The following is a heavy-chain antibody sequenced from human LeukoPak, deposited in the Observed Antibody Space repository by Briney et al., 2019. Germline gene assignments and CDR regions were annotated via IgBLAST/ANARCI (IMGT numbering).Heavy chain of an antibody. J-gene: IGHJ4*02. Sequence: GGSLRLSCVAPSFVFNNAFMSWVRQGPGKGLEWVGRIKTKTDGGTTDFAAPVKGRFTISRDDSKNTFFLHMNSLKIEDTAVYYCTTGLHYYFDYWSQGTPVTVSS. D-gene: IGHD4-11*01. V-gene: IGHV3-15*07. CDR2: IKTKTDGGTT. CDR3: TTGLHYYFDY. CDR1: SFVFNNAF.